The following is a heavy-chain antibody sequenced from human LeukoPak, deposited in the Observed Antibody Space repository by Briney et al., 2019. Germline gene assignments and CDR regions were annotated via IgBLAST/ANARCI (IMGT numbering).Heavy chain of an antibody. CDR3: AAFEYSSSSEGYYYYMDV. V-gene: IGHV1-8*03. D-gene: IGHD6-6*01. CDR1: GYTFTSYD. J-gene: IGHJ6*03. CDR2: MNPNSGNT. Sequence: VASVKVSCKASGYTFTSYDINWVRQATGQGLEWMGWMNPNSGNTGCAQKFQRRVTITTDESTSTAYMELSSLRSEDTAVYYCAAFEYSSSSEGYYYYMDVWGKGTTVTVSS.